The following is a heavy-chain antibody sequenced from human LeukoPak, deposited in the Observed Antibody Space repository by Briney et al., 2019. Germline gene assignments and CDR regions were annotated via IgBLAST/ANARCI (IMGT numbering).Heavy chain of an antibody. Sequence: SETLSLTCTVSGGSISSYYWSWIRQPPGKGLEWIGYTYYSGSTNYNPSLKSRVTISVDTSKNQFSLKLSSVTAADTAVYYCARESDSSVDWGQGTLVTVSS. V-gene: IGHV4-59*01. CDR2: TYYSGST. CDR3: ARESDSSVD. D-gene: IGHD3-22*01. J-gene: IGHJ1*01. CDR1: GGSISSYY.